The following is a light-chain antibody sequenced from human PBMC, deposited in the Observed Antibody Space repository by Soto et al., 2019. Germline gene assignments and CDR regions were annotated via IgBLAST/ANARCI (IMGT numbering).Light chain of an antibody. Sequence: DIVMTQSPDSLAVSLGERATINCKSSQSVLYSPSNKNYLTWYQQKPGQPPKLLIYWASTRESGVPDRFSGSGSGTDFTLTISSLQAEDVAIYYCQQYYSVPFTFGQGTKLEIK. CDR2: WAS. CDR3: QQYYSVPFT. V-gene: IGKV4-1*01. J-gene: IGKJ2*01. CDR1: QSVLYSPSNKNY.